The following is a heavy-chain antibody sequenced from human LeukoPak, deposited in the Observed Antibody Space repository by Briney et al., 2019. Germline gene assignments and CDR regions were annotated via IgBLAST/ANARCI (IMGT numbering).Heavy chain of an antibody. CDR1: GGSISSGGYY. Sequence: PSQTLSLTCTVSGGSISSGGYYWSWIRQHPGKGLEWIGYIYYSGSTYYNPSLKSRVTISVDTSKNQFSLKLSSVTAADTAVYYCAREQWLEGPRAFDIWGQGTMVTVSS. V-gene: IGHV4-31*03. J-gene: IGHJ3*02. D-gene: IGHD3-22*01. CDR3: AREQWLEGPRAFDI. CDR2: IYYSGST.